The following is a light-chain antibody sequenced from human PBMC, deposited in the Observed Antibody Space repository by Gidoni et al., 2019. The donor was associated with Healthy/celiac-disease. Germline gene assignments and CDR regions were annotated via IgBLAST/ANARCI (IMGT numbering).Light chain of an antibody. CDR1: QGISHY. J-gene: IGKJ1*01. CDR2: AAS. CDR3: QKYNSAPRT. Sequence: DIQMTQSPSSLSASVGDRVTITCRASQGISHYLAWYQQKPGKVPKLLIYAASTFQSGVPSRFSGSGSGTDFTLTISSLQPEDVATYYCQKYNSAPRTFXQXTKVEIK. V-gene: IGKV1-27*01.